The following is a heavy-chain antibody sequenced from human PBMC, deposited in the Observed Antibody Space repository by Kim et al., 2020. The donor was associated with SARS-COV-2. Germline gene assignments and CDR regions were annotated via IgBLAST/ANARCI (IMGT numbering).Heavy chain of an antibody. D-gene: IGHD2-2*01. Sequence: GVSLRLSCAASGFTFSSYWMHWVRQAPGKGLVWVSRINSDGSSTSYAYSVTGRFTIPRDNAKKKQNLQMNSLRAEDTAAYYCARGLAYCSSTSCYQGDNWLDPCGQRTPVTVSS. J-gene: IGHJ5*02. CDR1: GFTFSSYW. CDR3: ARGLAYCSSTSCYQGDNWLDP. V-gene: IGHV3-74*01. CDR2: INSDGSST.